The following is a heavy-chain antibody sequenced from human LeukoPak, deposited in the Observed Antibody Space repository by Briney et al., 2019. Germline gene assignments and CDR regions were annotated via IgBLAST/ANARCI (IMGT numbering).Heavy chain of an antibody. CDR3: ARLPGIAAAASFDY. V-gene: IGHV4-59*01. CDR2: IYYSGST. D-gene: IGHD6-13*01. Sequence: SETLSLTCTVSGGSISSYYWSWIRQPPGKGLEWIGYIYYSGSTNYNPSLKSRVTISVDTSKSQFSLKLSSVTAADTAVYYCARLPGIAAAASFDYWGQGTLVTVSS. J-gene: IGHJ4*02. CDR1: GGSISSYY.